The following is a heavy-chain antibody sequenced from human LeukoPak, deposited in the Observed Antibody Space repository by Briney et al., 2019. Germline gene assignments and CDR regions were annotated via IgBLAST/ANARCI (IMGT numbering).Heavy chain of an antibody. V-gene: IGHV3-7*01. D-gene: IGHD2-21*02. CDR2: INQDGSEK. CDR1: GFTFSSYW. J-gene: IGHJ4*02. Sequence: PGGSLRLSCAASGFTFSSYWMNWVRQAPGKGLEWVANINQDGSEKSYVDSVKGRFTISRDNAKNSLYLQMNSLRAEDTAFYYCARGGGVTNDYWGQGTLVTVSS. CDR3: ARGGGVTNDY.